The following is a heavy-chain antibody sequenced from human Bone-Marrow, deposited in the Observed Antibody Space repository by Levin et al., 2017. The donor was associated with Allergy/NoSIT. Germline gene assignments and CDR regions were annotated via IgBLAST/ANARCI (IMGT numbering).Heavy chain of an antibody. V-gene: IGHV5-51*01. J-gene: IGHJ4*02. CDR2: IYPGDSDT. CDR1: GYSFTTYW. CDR3: ARHAGIYYESTGYGDY. D-gene: IGHD3-22*01. Sequence: GGSLRLSCKGSGYSFTTYWIGWVRQMPGKGLEWMGIIYPGDSDTRYSPSFQGQVTFSADKSISTAYLQWSSLKASDTAMYYCARHAGIYYESTGYGDYWGQGTLVTVSS.